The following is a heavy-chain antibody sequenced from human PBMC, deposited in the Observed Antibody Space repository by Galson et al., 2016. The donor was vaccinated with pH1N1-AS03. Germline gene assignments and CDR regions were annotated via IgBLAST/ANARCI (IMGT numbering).Heavy chain of an antibody. CDR2: ISLSGST. CDR1: GGSISGTSYY. D-gene: IGHD1-26*01. J-gene: IGHJ3*02. CDR3: ATSLNSGRNSYRPTDAFDI. V-gene: IGHV4-61*02. Sequence: TLSLTCTVSGGSISGTSYYWSWIRQPAGKGLEWIGRISLSGSTNYNPSLKSRVSMSVDTSKNQLSLELHSVTAADTAVYYCATSLNSGRNSYRPTDAFDIWGQGTMVIVSS.